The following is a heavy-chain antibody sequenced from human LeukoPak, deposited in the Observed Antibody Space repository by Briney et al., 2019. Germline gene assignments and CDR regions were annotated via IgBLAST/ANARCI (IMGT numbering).Heavy chain of an antibody. Sequence: GGSLRLSCAASGFSFSVYWVHWLPGAPGKGPVWVSRIKTDGSITDYADSVKGRFTISRDSAKNTLYLQMHSLRAEDTAVYYCVIMYNTACTGCWGQGTLVTVSS. CDR1: GFSFSVYW. CDR2: IKTDGSIT. V-gene: IGHV3-74*01. J-gene: IGHJ4*02. CDR3: VIMYNTACTGC. D-gene: IGHD5-18*01.